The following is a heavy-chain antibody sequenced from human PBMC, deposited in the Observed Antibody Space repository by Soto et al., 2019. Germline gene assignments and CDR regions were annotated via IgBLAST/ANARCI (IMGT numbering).Heavy chain of an antibody. CDR1: GFTFSSYA. Sequence: QPGGSLRLSCAASGFTFSSYAMSWVRQAPGKGLEWVSDISGSGGSTYYADSVKGRFTISRDNSKNMVYLQMNSLRAEDTAVYYCAKSELHSSGWYWGYFDYWGQGTLVTVSS. J-gene: IGHJ4*02. CDR3: AKSELHSSGWYWGYFDY. CDR2: ISGSGGST. V-gene: IGHV3-23*01. D-gene: IGHD6-19*01.